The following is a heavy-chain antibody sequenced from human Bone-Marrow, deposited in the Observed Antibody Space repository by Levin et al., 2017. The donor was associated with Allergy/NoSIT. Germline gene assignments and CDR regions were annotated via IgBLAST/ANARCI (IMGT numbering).Heavy chain of an antibody. Sequence: GGSLRLSCAASGFSRFSMSCVRRAPGKGLEWVSTISGSDESTYYADSVMCRFTISRDTPKNTVFLQMNSLRAEETDIYYCEKNNWNVRGAFDIWGQGKMVNVSS. J-gene: IGHJ3*02. CDR2: ISGSDEST. V-gene: IGHV3-23*01. CDR3: EKNNWNVRGAFDI. D-gene: IGHD1-20*01. CDR1: GFSRFS.